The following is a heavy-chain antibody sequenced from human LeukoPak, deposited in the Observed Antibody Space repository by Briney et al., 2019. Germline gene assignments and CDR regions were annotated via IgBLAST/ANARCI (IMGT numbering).Heavy chain of an antibody. CDR1: GYTFTSYG. J-gene: IGHJ4*02. CDR3: ATNRKTIFGVGSQFDY. CDR2: INPNSGGT. V-gene: IGHV1-2*02. D-gene: IGHD3-3*01. Sequence: ASVKVSCKASGYTFTSYGISWVRQAPGQGLEWMGWINPNSGGTNYAQKFQGRVTMTRDTSISTAYMELSRLRSDDTAVYYCATNRKTIFGVGSQFDYWGQGTLVTVSS.